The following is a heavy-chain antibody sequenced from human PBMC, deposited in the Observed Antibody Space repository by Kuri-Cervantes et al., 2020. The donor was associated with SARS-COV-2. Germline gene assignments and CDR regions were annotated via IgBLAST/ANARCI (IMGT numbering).Heavy chain of an antibody. CDR1: GYTLTELS. CDR3: ARFRITMRGFDP. J-gene: IGHJ5*02. CDR2: INPNSGGT. V-gene: IGHV1-2*02. Sequence: VKVSCKVSGYTLTELSMHWVRQAPGKGLEWMGWINPNSGGTNYAQKFQGRATRTRDTSISTAYMELSRLRSDDTAVYYCARFRITMRGFDPWGQGTLVTVSS. D-gene: IGHD3-22*01.